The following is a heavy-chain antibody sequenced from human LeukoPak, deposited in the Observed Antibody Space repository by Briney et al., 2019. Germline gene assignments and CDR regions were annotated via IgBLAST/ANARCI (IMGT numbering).Heavy chain of an antibody. CDR1: GGSINNYY. D-gene: IGHD3-22*01. Sequence: SETLSLTCTVSGGSINNYYWSWIRQPPGKGLEWIGYISYSGSTNYNPSLKSRVTISVDTSKNQFSLRLSSVTAADTAVYYCARGIPDHYYSFTYWGQGTLVTVS. V-gene: IGHV4-59*01. CDR2: ISYSGST. J-gene: IGHJ4*02. CDR3: ARGIPDHYYSFTY.